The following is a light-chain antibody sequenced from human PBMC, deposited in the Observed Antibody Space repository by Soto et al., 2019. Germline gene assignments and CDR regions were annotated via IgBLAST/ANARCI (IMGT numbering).Light chain of an antibody. V-gene: IGLV2-14*01. CDR3: FSYRSTGILL. CDR2: EVS. J-gene: IGLJ2*01. Sequence: QSALTQPASVSGSPGQSITISCIGTSSDVGGYNFVSWYQQHPGKAPKLMIYEVSNRPSGFSTRFSGSKSGNTASLTISGLQAEDEADYYCFSYRSTGILLFGGGTKVTVL. CDR1: SSDVGGYNF.